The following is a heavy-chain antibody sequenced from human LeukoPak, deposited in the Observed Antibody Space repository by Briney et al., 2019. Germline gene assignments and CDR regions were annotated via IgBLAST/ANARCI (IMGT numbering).Heavy chain of an antibody. Sequence: SVKVSCKASGGTFSSYAISWVRQAPGQGLEWMGRIIPILGIANYAQKFQGRVTITADKSTSTAYMELSSLRSGDTAVYYCAAAAYLGYFDYWGQGTLVTVSS. V-gene: IGHV1-69*04. CDR2: IIPILGIA. CDR1: GGTFSSYA. CDR3: AAAAYLGYFDY. J-gene: IGHJ4*02. D-gene: IGHD2-2*01.